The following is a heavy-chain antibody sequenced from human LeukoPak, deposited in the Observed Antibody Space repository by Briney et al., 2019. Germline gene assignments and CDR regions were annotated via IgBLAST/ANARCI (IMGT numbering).Heavy chain of an antibody. CDR2: IYYSGST. CDR1: GNSITNTKYY. CDR3: ARLQYYDILTAAYPIFDS. D-gene: IGHD3-9*01. Sequence: SETLSLTCTVSGNSITNTKYYWGWIRQPPGKNLEWIGTIYYSGSTFYNPSFETRVTMSVDTSKKHFSLRLSSVTAADAAKYYCARLQYYDILTAAYPIFDSWGQGTLVTVSS. J-gene: IGHJ4*02. V-gene: IGHV4-39*07.